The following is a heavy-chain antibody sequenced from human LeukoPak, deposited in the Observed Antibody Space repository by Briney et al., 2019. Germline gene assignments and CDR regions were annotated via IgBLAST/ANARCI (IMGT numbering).Heavy chain of an antibody. CDR2: INPNSGGT. J-gene: IGHJ4*02. V-gene: IGHV1-2*04. D-gene: IGHD4-17*01. Sequence: ASVKVSCKASGYTFTGYYMHWVRQAPGQGLEWMGWINPNSGGTNYAQKFQGWVTMTRDTSISAAYMELSRLRSDDTAVYYCARNPYGDQGKGALVDFDYWGQGTLVTVSS. CDR1: GYTFTGYY. CDR3: ARNPYGDQGKGALVDFDY.